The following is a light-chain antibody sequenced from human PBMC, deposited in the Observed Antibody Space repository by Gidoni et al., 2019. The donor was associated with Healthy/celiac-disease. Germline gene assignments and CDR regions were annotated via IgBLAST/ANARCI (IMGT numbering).Light chain of an antibody. V-gene: IGLV2-11*01. CDR1: SSDVGGSNY. CDR3: CSYAGSYTLV. CDR2: DVS. J-gene: IGLJ2*01. Sequence: QSALTQPRSVSGSPGQSVTISCTGTSSDVGGSNYVSWYQQHPGKAPKLMIYDVSKRPSGVPDRFSGSKSGNTASRTISGLQAEDEADYYCCSYAGSYTLVFGGGTKLTVL.